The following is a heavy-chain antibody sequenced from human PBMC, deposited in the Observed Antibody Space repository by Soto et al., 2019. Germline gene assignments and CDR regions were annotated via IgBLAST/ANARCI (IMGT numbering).Heavy chain of an antibody. V-gene: IGHV5-51*01. D-gene: IGHD6-19*01. J-gene: IGHJ4*02. CDR1: GYSFTSYW. CDR3: ARQRSGWYLGNYFDY. CDR2: IYPGDSDT. Sequence: GESLKISCKGSGYSFTSYWIGWVRQMPGKGLEWMGIIYPGDSDTRYSPSFQGQVTISADKSISTAYLQWSSLKASDTAMYYCARQRSGWYLGNYFDYWGQGTLVTVSS.